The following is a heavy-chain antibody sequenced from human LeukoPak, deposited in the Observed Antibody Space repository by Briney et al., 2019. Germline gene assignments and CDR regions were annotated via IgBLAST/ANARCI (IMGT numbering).Heavy chain of an antibody. Sequence: GGSLRLSCAASGSFFSSYAMTWVRQAPGKGLEWVSSISGGDDRTYYTDSVKGRFTISRDSPKNTLYLQMNSLRVDDTAVYYCATRPGAIIGPLDYWGQGTLVTVSS. J-gene: IGHJ4*02. CDR1: GSFFSSYA. D-gene: IGHD2-2*01. V-gene: IGHV3-23*01. CDR3: ATRPGAIIGPLDY. CDR2: ISGGDDRT.